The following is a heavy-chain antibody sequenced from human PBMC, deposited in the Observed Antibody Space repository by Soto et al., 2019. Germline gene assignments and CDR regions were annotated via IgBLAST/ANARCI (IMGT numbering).Heavy chain of an antibody. Sequence: GASVKVSCKASGGTFSSYAISWVRQAPGQGLEWMGGIIPIFGTANYAQKFQGRVTITADESTSTAYMELSSLRSEDTAVYYCARDKSVLAHAFDIWGQGTMVTVSS. CDR2: IIPIFGTA. CDR3: ARDKSVLAHAFDI. J-gene: IGHJ3*02. D-gene: IGHD3-3*02. CDR1: GGTFSSYA. V-gene: IGHV1-69*13.